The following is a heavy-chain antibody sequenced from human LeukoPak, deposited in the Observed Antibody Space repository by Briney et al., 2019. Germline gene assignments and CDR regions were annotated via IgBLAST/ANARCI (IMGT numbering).Heavy chain of an antibody. D-gene: IGHD2-15*01. CDR1: GYTFTSYY. CDR3: ARAEKTLLLRFDY. Sequence: ASVKVSCTASGYTFTSYYMHWVRQAPGQGLEWMGIINPSGGSTSYAQKFQGRVTMTSDTSTSTVYMELSSLRSEDTAVYYCARAEKTLLLRFDYWGPGTPVTVSS. J-gene: IGHJ4*02. V-gene: IGHV1-46*01. CDR2: INPSGGST.